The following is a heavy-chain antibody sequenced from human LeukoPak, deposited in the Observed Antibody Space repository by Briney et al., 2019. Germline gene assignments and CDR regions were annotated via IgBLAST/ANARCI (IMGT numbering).Heavy chain of an antibody. CDR2: INPNSGGT. CDR1: GYTFTGYY. J-gene: IGHJ3*02. CDR3: ARDSNYDLLLWFGGLQSDAFDI. V-gene: IGHV1-2*02. D-gene: IGHD3-10*01. Sequence: ASVKVSCKASGYTFTGYYMHWVRQAPGQGLEWMGWINPNSGGTNYAQKFQGRVTMTRDTSISTAYMELSRLRSDDTAVYYCARDSNYDLLLWFGGLQSDAFDIWGQGTMVTVSS.